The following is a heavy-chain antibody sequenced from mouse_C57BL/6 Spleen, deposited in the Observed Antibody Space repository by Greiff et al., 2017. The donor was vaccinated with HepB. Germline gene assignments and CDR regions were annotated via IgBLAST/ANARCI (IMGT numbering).Heavy chain of an antibody. Sequence: QVQLQQPGAELVKPGASVKMSCKASGYTFTSYWITWVKQRPGQGLEWIGDIYPGSGSTNYNEKFKSKATLTVDKPSSTAYMQLSSLTSEDSAVYYCARPANWAAWFAYWGQGTLVTVSA. J-gene: IGHJ3*01. CDR2: IYPGSGST. D-gene: IGHD4-1*01. CDR1: GYTFTSYW. CDR3: ARPANWAAWFAY. V-gene: IGHV1-55*01.